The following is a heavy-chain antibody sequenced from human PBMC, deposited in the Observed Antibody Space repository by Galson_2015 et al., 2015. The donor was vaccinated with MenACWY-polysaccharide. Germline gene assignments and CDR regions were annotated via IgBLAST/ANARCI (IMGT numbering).Heavy chain of an antibody. CDR3: AGREARGRFDP. Sequence: ETLSLTCTVSGGSISSGNYNCVWIRQPPGKGLEWIGTVYSSGSTYYNPSLKSRVTLSVDTSKNQFSLSLSSVTAADTAVFYCAGREARGRFDPWGQGTLVTVSS. CDR2: VYSSGST. J-gene: IGHJ5*02. CDR1: GGSISSGNYN. V-gene: IGHV4-39*01. D-gene: IGHD3-16*01.